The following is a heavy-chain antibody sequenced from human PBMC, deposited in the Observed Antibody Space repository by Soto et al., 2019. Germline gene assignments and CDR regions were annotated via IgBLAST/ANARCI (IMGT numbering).Heavy chain of an antibody. D-gene: IGHD3-3*01. V-gene: IGHV1-58*02. J-gene: IGHJ3*02. CDR1: GFTFTSSA. CDR2: IVVGSGNT. Sequence: SVKVSCKASGFTFTSSAMQWVRQARGQRLEWIGWIVVGSGNTNYAQKFQERVTITRDMSTSTAYMELSSLRSEDTAVYYCAADRGEYYEFWSGYYPGAFDIWGQGTMVTVSS. CDR3: AADRGEYYEFWSGYYPGAFDI.